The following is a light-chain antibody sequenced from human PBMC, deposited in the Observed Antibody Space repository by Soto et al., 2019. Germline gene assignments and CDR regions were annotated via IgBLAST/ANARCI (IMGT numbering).Light chain of an antibody. CDR2: DAS. Sequence: DIQMTQSPSSLSASVGDRVTITCQASQDITSYLNWYQHKPGKAPKLLIYDASILEAGVPSRFSGSGCGTDSTITISSLQPEDVATYYCQHCDYLPIFGPGTTVDF. CDR3: QHCDYLPI. J-gene: IGKJ3*01. V-gene: IGKV1-33*01. CDR1: QDITSY.